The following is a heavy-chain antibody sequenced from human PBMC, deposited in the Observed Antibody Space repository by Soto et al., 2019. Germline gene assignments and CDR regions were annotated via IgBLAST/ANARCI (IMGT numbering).Heavy chain of an antibody. Sequence: QVQLVQSGAEVKKPGASVKVSCKASGYTFTSYGISWVRQAPGQGLEWMGWSSAYNGNTIYAQTLQGRVTMTTDTSTRTAYMERRSLRSDDTAVYYCARDLSYYDSSGPYYGMDVWGQGTTVTVSS. CDR3: ARDLSYYDSSGPYYGMDV. J-gene: IGHJ6*02. CDR1: GYTFTSYG. D-gene: IGHD3-22*01. V-gene: IGHV1-18*01. CDR2: SSAYNGNT.